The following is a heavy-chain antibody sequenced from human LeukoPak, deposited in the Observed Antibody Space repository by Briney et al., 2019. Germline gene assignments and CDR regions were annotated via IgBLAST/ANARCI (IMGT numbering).Heavy chain of an antibody. CDR1: GGSFSGYY. CDR3: ARGSRFLEWLLYSWFDP. Sequence: PSETLSLTCAVYGGSFSGYYWSWIRQPPGKGLEWIGEINHSGSTNYNPSLKSRVTISVDTSKNQFSLKLSSVTAADTAVYYCARGSRFLEWLLYSWFDPWGQGTLVTVSS. J-gene: IGHJ5*02. CDR2: INHSGST. V-gene: IGHV4-34*01. D-gene: IGHD3-3*01.